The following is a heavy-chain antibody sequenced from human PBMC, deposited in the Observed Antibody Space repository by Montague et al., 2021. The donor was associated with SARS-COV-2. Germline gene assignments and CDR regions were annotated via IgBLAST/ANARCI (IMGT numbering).Heavy chain of an antibody. V-gene: IGHV4-34*01. CDR2: ISHSGST. Sequence: ETLSLTCAVYGGSFSGYYWSWIRQPPGKGLEWIGEISHSGSTNYNPSLKSRVTISIDTSKNQFSLKLSSVTAADTAVYYCARKGSGRSDLAYWGQGTLVTVSS. J-gene: IGHJ4*02. D-gene: IGHD1-26*01. CDR1: GGSFSGYY. CDR3: ARKGSGRSDLAY.